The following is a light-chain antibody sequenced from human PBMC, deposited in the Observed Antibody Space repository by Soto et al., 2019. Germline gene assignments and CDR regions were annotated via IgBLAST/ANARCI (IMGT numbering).Light chain of an antibody. J-gene: IGLJ2*01. V-gene: IGLV1-40*01. CDR2: DNS. CDR3: QSYDNSRGGGVV. CDR1: SSNIGAGYD. Sequence: QAVVTQPPSVSGAPGQRVTISCTGNSSNIGAGYDVHWYQQLPGTAPKLLIYDNSNRPSGVPDRFSGSKSGTSASLAITGLQAEDEADYYCQSYDNSRGGGVVFGGGTKLTVL.